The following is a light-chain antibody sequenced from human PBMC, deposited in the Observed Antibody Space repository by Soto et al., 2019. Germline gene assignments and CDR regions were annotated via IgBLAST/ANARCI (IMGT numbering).Light chain of an antibody. J-gene: IGLJ2*01. V-gene: IGLV2-14*03. CDR3: SSYTSSSTVV. CDR2: NVS. CDR1: SSDVGGYNY. Sequence: QSALTQPASVSGSPGQSITISCTGTSSDVGGYNYVSWFQQHPGKAPKLKVYNVSNRPSGVSNRFSGSKSGNTAFLTISGLKAEDEADYYCSSYTSSSTVVFGGGTQLTVL.